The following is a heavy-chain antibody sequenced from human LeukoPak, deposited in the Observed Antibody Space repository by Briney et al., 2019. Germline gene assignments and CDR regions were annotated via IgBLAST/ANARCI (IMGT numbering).Heavy chain of an antibody. CDR2: INYSGRT. Sequence: PSETLSLTCTVSGGSISSTSYYWGWIRQPPGQGLEWIESINYSGRTFYNPSLKSRVTISVDTSKNQFSLNLTYVTAADTALYFCGRRGAGLNWFDPWGQGTLVTVSS. CDR1: GGSISSTSYY. J-gene: IGHJ5*02. V-gene: IGHV4-39*01. D-gene: IGHD3/OR15-3a*01. CDR3: GRRGAGLNWFDP.